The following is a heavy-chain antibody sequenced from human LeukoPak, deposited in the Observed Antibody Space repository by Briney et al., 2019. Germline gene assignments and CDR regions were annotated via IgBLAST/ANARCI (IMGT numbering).Heavy chain of an antibody. J-gene: IGHJ4*02. CDR1: GFTFSNYG. D-gene: IGHD3-10*01. Sequence: PGGSLRLSCAASGFTFSNYGMNWVRQVPGKGLECVSDINHSSSIIYYADSVRGRFTISRDNAKNSLYLQMNSLRAEDTAVYYCARDERGYYYNFDYWGQGTLVTVSS. CDR2: INHSSSII. CDR3: ARDERGYYYNFDY. V-gene: IGHV3-48*04.